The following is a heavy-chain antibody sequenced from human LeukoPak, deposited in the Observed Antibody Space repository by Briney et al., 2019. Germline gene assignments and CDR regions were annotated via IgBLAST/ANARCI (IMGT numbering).Heavy chain of an antibody. CDR1: GFTFSSYG. D-gene: IGHD4-23*01. CDR2: ISGSGGST. Sequence: GGSLRLSCAASGFTFSSYGMTWVRQAPGKGLEWVSAISGSGGSTYYADSVKGRFTMSRDNSKNTLYLQMNSLRAEDTAVYYCAKDVAVVTRGYYFDYWGQGTLVTVSS. J-gene: IGHJ4*02. CDR3: AKDVAVVTRGYYFDY. V-gene: IGHV3-23*01.